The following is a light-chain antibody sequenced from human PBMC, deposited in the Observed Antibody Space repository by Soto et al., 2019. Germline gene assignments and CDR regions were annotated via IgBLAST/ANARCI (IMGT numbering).Light chain of an antibody. V-gene: IGKV3-20*01. Sequence: EIVLTQSPGTLSLSPGERATLSCRASPSVSSSYLAWYQQKPGRALSLLIYGPSSRAAGIPDRFSGSGSVTDFTPTNSSLEPEAFAEYYCQHYGSSPYTFGQGTKLEIK. CDR2: GPS. CDR3: QHYGSSPYT. CDR1: PSVSSSY. J-gene: IGKJ2*01.